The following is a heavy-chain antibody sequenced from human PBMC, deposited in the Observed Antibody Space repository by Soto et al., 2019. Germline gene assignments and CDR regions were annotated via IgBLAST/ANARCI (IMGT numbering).Heavy chain of an antibody. CDR2: IDSDGSET. J-gene: IGHJ6*01. CDR3: ASPVAAAGTHVYFYGVDA. Sequence: EAQLVESGGGLIQPGGSLRLSCAASGFTFRSYWMHWVRQVPGKGLVWVSRIDSDGSETNYADSVKGRFTISRDNAKNTVYLQMTSLRTEDKGVDYCASPVAAAGTHVYFYGVDALGQGTTVTVSS. D-gene: IGHD6-25*01. V-gene: IGHV3-74*01. CDR1: GFTFRSYW.